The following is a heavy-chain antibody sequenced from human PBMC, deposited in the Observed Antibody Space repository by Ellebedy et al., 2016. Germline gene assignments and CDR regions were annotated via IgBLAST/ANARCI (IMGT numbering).Heavy chain of an antibody. V-gene: IGHV3-33*08. Sequence: GESLKISCAASGFTFSSYGMHWVRPAPGKVLEWVAVIWYDGSNKYYADSVKGRFTISRDNSQNTLYLQMNSLRAEDTAVYYCARDTAAAGRGDFDYWGQGTLVTVSS. D-gene: IGHD6-13*01. CDR1: GFTFSSYG. CDR2: IWYDGSNK. J-gene: IGHJ4*02. CDR3: ARDTAAAGRGDFDY.